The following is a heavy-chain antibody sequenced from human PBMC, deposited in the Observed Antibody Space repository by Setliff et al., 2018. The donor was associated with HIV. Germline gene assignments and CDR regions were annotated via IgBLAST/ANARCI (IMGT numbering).Heavy chain of an antibody. CDR2: IYYSGNT. D-gene: IGHD1-20*01. CDR1: GGSVSSGGYY. J-gene: IGHJ6*02. V-gene: IGHV4-31*03. Sequence: PSETLSLTCTVSGGSVSSGGYYWTWIRQHPGKGLEWIAYIYYSGNTFYNPSLKRRLTISLETSKNQFSLKLRSVTAADTAVYYCARHNHQPPYYYGMDVWGQGTTVTVSS. CDR3: ARHNHQPPYYYGMDV.